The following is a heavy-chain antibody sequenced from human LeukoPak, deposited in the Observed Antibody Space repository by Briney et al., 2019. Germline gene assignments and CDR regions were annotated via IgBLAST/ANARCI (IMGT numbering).Heavy chain of an antibody. J-gene: IGHJ4*02. V-gene: IGHV4-39*07. CDR2: VYYRVTS. Sequence: SETLSLTCTVSGDSISSSSYSWAWIRQPPGKGLEWLATVYYRVTSYSNPSLRSRVSISLDASQNQLSLRVTSVTAADTVVYYCARGLRYYDSRDRFDFWGQGALVTVSS. D-gene: IGHD3-22*01. CDR1: GDSISSSSYS. CDR3: ARGLRYYDSRDRFDF.